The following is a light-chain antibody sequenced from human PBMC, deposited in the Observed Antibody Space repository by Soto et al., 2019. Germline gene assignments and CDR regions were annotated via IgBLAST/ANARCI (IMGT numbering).Light chain of an antibody. CDR1: SSDVGTYNL. CDR3: SSYTTSSTGV. CDR2: EVG. Sequence: QSALTQPAAVSGSPGQSITISCTGTSSDVGTYNLVSWYQQYPGKAPKLLIFEVGNRPSGVSNRFSGSKSGNTAYLTISGLQSEDEAEYYCSSYTTSSTGVFGGGTKLTVL. V-gene: IGLV2-14*02. J-gene: IGLJ3*02.